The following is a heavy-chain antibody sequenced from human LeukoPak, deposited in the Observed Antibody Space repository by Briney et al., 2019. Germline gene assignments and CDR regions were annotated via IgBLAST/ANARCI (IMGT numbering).Heavy chain of an antibody. J-gene: IGHJ4*02. V-gene: IGHV3-21*01. CDR3: ARSYDFWSGYDSLYFDY. CDR1: GFSFSIYS. D-gene: IGHD3-3*01. CDR2: ISSSSSYI. Sequence: SGGSLRLSCAASGFSFSIYSMNWVRQAPGKGLEWVSSISSSSSYIYYADSVKGRFTISRDNAKNSLYLQMNSLRAEDTAVYYCARSYDFWSGYDSLYFDYWGQGTLVTVSS.